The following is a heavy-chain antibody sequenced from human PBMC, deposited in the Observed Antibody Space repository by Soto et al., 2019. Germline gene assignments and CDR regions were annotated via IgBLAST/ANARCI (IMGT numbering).Heavy chain of an antibody. CDR3: AGYCSSTSCRRDWFDP. CDR1: GGSISSSSYY. D-gene: IGHD2-2*01. CDR2: IYYSGST. J-gene: IGHJ5*02. Sequence: QLQLQESGPGLVKPSETLSLTCTVSGGSISSSSYYWGWIRQPPGKGLEWIGSIYYSGSTYYNPSLKSRVTISVDTSKNQCSLKLSSVTAADTAVYYCAGYCSSTSCRRDWFDPWGQGTLVTVSS. V-gene: IGHV4-39*01.